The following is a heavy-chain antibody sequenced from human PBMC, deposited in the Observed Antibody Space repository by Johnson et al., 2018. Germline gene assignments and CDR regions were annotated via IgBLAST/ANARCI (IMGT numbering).Heavy chain of an antibody. CDR1: GGFFSNHT. Sequence: QVQLVQSGAEVKKPGSSVKVSCKASGGFFSNHTISWVRQAPGHGLEWMGRIIPIVVLTNYAQKLQGRATVTAAKLTSTAYMELSRLTPADTAVYYCGRARMTIFGVGPPTSERGQGTLVTVSS. CDR3: GRARMTIFGVGPPTSE. D-gene: IGHD3-3*01. V-gene: IGHV1-69*09. J-gene: IGHJ4*02. CDR2: IIPIVVLT.